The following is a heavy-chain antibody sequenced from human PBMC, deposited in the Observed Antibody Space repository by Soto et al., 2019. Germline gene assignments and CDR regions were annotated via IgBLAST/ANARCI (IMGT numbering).Heavy chain of an antibody. CDR2: INEDGSEE. J-gene: IGHJ4*02. CDR3: CHTWV. D-gene: IGHD1-26*01. CDR1: GFSISDYW. Sequence: EVQMVESGGGLVQPGGSLRLSCAASGFSISDYWMSWVRQAPGKGLEWVGNINEDGSEENYVDSVKGRFTISRDNARNSLYLQMNRLRVEGTAVYYCCHTWVGGQGTLVTVSS. V-gene: IGHV3-7*01.